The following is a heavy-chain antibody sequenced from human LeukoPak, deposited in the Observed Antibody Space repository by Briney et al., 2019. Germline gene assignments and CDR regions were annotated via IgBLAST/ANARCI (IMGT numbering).Heavy chain of an antibody. J-gene: IGHJ4*02. CDR2: INSDGSST. D-gene: IGHD2-2*01. CDR1: GFSFSTYW. V-gene: IGHV3-74*01. CDR3: ARGYCSSTSCYSAD. Sequence: GGSLRLSCAASGFSFSTYWMHWVRQAPGKGLVWVSRINSDGSSTSYADSVKGRFTISRDNAKNTLYLQMNSLRAGDTAVYYCARGYCSSTSCYSADWGQGTLVTVSS.